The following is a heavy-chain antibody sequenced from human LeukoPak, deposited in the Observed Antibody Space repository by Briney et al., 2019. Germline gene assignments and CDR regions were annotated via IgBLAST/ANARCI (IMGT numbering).Heavy chain of an antibody. V-gene: IGHV4-4*07. CDR1: GGSISTYY. CDR2: IYTSGST. Sequence: SETLSLTCSVSGGSISTYYWSWIRQPAGKGLEWIGRIYTSGSTSYNPSLGSRVSMSVDTSKNQFSLNLNSVTAADTAVYYCARGYSYNDYWGQGTLVTVSS. CDR3: ARGYSYNDY. J-gene: IGHJ4*02. D-gene: IGHD1-1*01.